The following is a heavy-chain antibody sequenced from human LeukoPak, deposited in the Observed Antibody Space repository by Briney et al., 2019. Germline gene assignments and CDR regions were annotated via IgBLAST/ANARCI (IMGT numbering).Heavy chain of an antibody. CDR1: GGTFSSYA. Sequence: SVKVSCKASGGTFSSYAISWVRQAPGQGLEWMGGIIPIFGTANYAQKFQGRVTITADESTSTAYMELSSLRSEDTAVYYCARAQYYYDSSGYYSFDYWGQGTLVTVSS. CDR3: ARAQYYYDSSGYYSFDY. D-gene: IGHD3-22*01. CDR2: IIPIFGTA. J-gene: IGHJ4*02. V-gene: IGHV1-69*13.